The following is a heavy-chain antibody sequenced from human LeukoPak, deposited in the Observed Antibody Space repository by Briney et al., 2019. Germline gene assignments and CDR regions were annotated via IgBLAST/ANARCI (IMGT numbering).Heavy chain of an antibody. V-gene: IGHV3-23*01. CDR2: ISVSGGIT. CDR3: AKCGYSGCHLIDY. Sequence: GGSLRLSCAASGFTFSSSAMAWVRQAPGKGLEWVSAISVSGGITYYADSVKGRSTISRDNSKNTLYLQMNSLRAEDTAVYYCAKCGYSGCHLIDYWGQGTLVTVSS. J-gene: IGHJ4*02. D-gene: IGHD5-12*01. CDR1: GFTFSSSA.